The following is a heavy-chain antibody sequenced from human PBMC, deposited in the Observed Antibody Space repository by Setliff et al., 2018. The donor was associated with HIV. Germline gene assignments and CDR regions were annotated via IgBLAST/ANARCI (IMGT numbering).Heavy chain of an antibody. CDR3: ARGRVFCDGDSCYHFDY. Sequence: PSETLSLTCTVSGDSITSGNSFWSWIRQRPGKGLEWIGYIYFSGSATHNPTLKSPVSISVDTSKNQFYLTITSVTAAGTAVYYCARGRVFCDGDSCYHFDYWGRGILVTVSS. J-gene: IGHJ4*02. CDR1: GDSITSGNSF. CDR2: IYFSGSA. V-gene: IGHV4-31*01. D-gene: IGHD2-21*02.